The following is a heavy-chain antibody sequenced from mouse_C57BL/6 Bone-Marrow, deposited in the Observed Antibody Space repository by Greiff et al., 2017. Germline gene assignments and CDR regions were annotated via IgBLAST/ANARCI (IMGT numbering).Heavy chain of an antibody. CDR1: GYTFTDYY. CDR3: VRVGYDYGGFAY. CDR2: INPNNGGT. J-gene: IGHJ3*01. V-gene: IGHV1-26*01. Sequence: EVQLQQSGPELVKPGASVKISCKASGYTFTDYYMNWVKQSPGKSLEWIGDINPNNGGTSYNQKFKGKATLTVDKSSSTAYMELRSLTSEDSAVYYCVRVGYDYGGFAYWGQGTLVTVSA. D-gene: IGHD2-4*01.